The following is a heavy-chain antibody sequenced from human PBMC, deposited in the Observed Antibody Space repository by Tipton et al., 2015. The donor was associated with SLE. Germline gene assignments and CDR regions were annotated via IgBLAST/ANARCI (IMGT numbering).Heavy chain of an antibody. J-gene: IGHJ4*02. CDR2: MENSDTTI. V-gene: IGHV3-11*01. CDR1: GFNFSDYY. Sequence: GSLRLSCAASGFNFSDYYMSWIRQAPGKGLEWISYMENSDTTIYYGASGKGRFTISRDNAKNSLYLQMDSLRFEDTGVYYCARAYPWSGVFDHWGQGALVTVSS. CDR3: ARAYPWSGVFDH. D-gene: IGHD3-3*01.